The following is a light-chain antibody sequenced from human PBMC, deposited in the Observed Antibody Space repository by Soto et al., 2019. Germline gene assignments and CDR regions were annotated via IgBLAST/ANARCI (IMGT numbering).Light chain of an antibody. CDR3: QKYNSAPKT. J-gene: IGKJ1*01. V-gene: IGKV1-27*01. Sequence: DIQMTQSPSSLSASVGDRVTITCRASQGIRSYLAWYQQKPGKAPKLLIYGATTLQSGAPSRFSGSGSGTDFTLPINSLQPEDVATYYCQKYNSAPKTFGQGTKVQIK. CDR1: QGIRSY. CDR2: GAT.